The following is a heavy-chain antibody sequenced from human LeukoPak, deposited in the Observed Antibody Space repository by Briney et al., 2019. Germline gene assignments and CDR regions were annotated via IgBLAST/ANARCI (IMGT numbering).Heavy chain of an antibody. CDR2: ISSSSSYI. CDR3: ARDNIVLMVYATNWFDP. D-gene: IGHD2-8*01. V-gene: IGHV3-21*01. Sequence: GGSLRLSCAASGFTFSSYAMHWVRQAPGKGLEWVSSISSSSSYIYYADSVKGRFTISRDNAKNSLYLQMNSLRAEDTAVYYCARDNIVLMVYATNWFDPWGQGTLVTVSS. J-gene: IGHJ5*02. CDR1: GFTFSSYA.